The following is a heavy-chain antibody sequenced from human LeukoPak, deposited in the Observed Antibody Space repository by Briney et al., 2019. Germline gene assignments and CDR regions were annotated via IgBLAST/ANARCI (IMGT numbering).Heavy chain of an antibody. Sequence: PGGSLRLSCAASGFTFSDSYMSWIRQVPGKGLEWVSSNSSGSTYIYNADSVQGRFTISRDNAKNSLFLLVNSLRAEDTAVYYCARDKNGVFDIWGQGTMVTASS. CDR1: GFTFSDSY. V-gene: IGHV3-11*04. J-gene: IGHJ3*02. CDR2: NSSGSTYI. D-gene: IGHD3-3*01. CDR3: ARDKNGVFDI.